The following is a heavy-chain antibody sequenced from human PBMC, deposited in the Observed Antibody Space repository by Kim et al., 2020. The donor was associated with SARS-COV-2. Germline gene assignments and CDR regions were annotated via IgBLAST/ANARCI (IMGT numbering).Heavy chain of an antibody. CDR1: GFTFSSYG. CDR2: IWYDGSNK. CDR3: ARDRGYYYDSSGSDAFDI. V-gene: IGHV3-33*01. D-gene: IGHD3-22*01. Sequence: GGSLRLSCAASGFTFSSYGMHWVRQAPGKGLEWVAVIWYDGSNKYYADSVMGRFTISRDNSKNTLYLQMNSLRAEDTAVYYCARDRGYYYDSSGSDAFDIWGQGTMVTVSS. J-gene: IGHJ3*02.